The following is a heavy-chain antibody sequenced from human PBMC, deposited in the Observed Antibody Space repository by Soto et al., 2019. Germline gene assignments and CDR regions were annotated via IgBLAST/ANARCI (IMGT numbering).Heavy chain of an antibody. J-gene: IGHJ3*02. Sequence: SETLSLTCAVYGGSFSGYYWSWIRQPPGKGLEWIGEINHSGSTNYNPSLKSRVTISVDTSKNQFSLKLSSVTAADTAVYYCARGRLVGALDAFDIWGQGTMVTVS. CDR3: ARGRLVGALDAFDI. CDR2: INHSGST. CDR1: GGSFSGYY. V-gene: IGHV4-34*01. D-gene: IGHD1-26*01.